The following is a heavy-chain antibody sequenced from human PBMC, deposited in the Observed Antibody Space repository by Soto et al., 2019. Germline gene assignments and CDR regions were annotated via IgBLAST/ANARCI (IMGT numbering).Heavy chain of an antibody. V-gene: IGHV1-2*04. J-gene: IGHJ3*02. CDR3: ARDLGATNTRHDAFDI. CDR2: INPNSGGT. CDR1: GYTFTGYY. D-gene: IGHD1-26*01. Sequence: QVQVVQSGAEVKKPGASVKVSCKASGYTFTGYYMHWVRQAPGQGLEWMGWINPNSGGTNYAQKFQGWVTMTRDTSFSTAYMELSRLRSDDTAVYYCARDLGATNTRHDAFDIWGQGTMVTVSS.